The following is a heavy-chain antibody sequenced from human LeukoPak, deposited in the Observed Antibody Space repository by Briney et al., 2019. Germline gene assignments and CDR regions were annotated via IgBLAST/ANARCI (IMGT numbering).Heavy chain of an antibody. CDR3: ASPKTPYSSSSPAHY. D-gene: IGHD6-6*01. Sequence: ASVKVSCKASGYTFTGYYMHWVRQAPGQGLECMGWINVNSGGTNYAQKLQGRVTMTRDTSISTAYMELSRLRSDDTAVYYCASPKTPYSSSSPAHYWGQGTLVTVSS. V-gene: IGHV1-2*02. CDR1: GYTFTGYY. J-gene: IGHJ4*02. CDR2: INVNSGGT.